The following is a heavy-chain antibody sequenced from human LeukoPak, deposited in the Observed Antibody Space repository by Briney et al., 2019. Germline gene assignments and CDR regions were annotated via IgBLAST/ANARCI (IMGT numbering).Heavy chain of an antibody. CDR1: GFTFSSYW. CDR2: ISSSSSTI. Sequence: PGGSLRLSCAASGFTFSSYWMSWVRQAPGKGLEWVSYISSSSSTIYYADSVKGRFTISRDNAKNSLYLQMNSLRAEDTAVYYCARDLSEQQRYGDYFDYWGQGTLVTVSS. J-gene: IGHJ4*02. CDR3: ARDLSEQQRYGDYFDY. D-gene: IGHD6-13*01. V-gene: IGHV3-48*04.